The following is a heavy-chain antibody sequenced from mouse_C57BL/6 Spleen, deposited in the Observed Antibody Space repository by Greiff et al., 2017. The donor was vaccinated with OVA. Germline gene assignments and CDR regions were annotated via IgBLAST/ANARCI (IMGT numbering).Heavy chain of an antibody. D-gene: IGHD1-1*01. CDR3: ARPITTVEGPFAY. CDR2: IYPGDGDT. V-gene: IGHV1-82*01. Sequence: QVQLQQSGPELVKPGASVKISCKASGYAFSSSWMNWVKQRPGKGLEWIGRIYPGDGDTNYNGKFKGKATLTADKSSSTAYMQLSSLTSEDSAVYFCARPITTVEGPFAYWGQGTLVTVSA. CDR1: GYAFSSSW. J-gene: IGHJ3*01.